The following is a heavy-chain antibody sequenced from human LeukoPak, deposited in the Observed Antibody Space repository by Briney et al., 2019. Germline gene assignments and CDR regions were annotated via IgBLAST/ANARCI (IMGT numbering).Heavy chain of an antibody. V-gene: IGHV4-39*07. D-gene: IGHD6-13*01. J-gene: IGHJ4*02. Sequence: PSETLSLTCTVSGGSISSSSYYWGWIRQPPGKGLEWIGGIYYSGSTYYNPSLKSRVTISVDTSKNQFSLKLSSVTAAGTAVYYCARGWEEGGSSWPLYYFDYWGQGTLVTVSS. CDR2: IYYSGST. CDR1: GGSISSSSYY. CDR3: ARGWEEGGSSWPLYYFDY.